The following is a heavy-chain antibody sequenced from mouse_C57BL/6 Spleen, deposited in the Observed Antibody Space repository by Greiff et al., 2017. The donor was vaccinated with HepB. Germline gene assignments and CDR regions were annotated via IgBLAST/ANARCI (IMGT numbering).Heavy chain of an antibody. CDR3: ARDYGSSGVYYFDY. CDR1: GFTFSDYG. V-gene: IGHV5-17*01. CDR2: ISSGSSTI. J-gene: IGHJ2*01. Sequence: EVMLVESGGGLVKPGGSLKLSCAASGFTFSDYGMHWVRQAPEKGLEWVAYISSGSSTIYYADTVKGRFTISRDNAKNNLFMQMTSLRSEDTAMYYCARDYGSSGVYYFDYWGQGTTLTVSS. D-gene: IGHD1-1*01.